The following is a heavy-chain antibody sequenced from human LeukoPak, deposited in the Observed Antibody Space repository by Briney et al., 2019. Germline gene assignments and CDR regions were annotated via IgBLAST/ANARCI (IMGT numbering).Heavy chain of an antibody. CDR2: VYSGGAT. V-gene: IGHV4-39*01. CDR1: GGSISSNTHY. J-gene: IGHJ4*02. Sequence: PSETLSLTCTVSGGSISSNTHYWDWIRQPPGKGLEWIGNVYSGGATLYNPSLKSRVTISVDTSKNQFSLKLTSVTAADTAVHYCASWGSHFDYWGQGTLVTVSS. CDR3: ASWGSHFDY. D-gene: IGHD7-27*01.